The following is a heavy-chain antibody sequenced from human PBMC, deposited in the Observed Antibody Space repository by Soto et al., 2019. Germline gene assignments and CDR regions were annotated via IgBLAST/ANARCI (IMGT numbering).Heavy chain of an antibody. V-gene: IGHV2-5*01. Sequence: QITLKESGPTLVKPAQTLTLTCTFSGFSLTTSGVGVGWIRQPPGKALEWLALIYWNDDKRYSPSLKSRLTITKDTTKNQFVLTTTNMDPVDTATYYCAHSVRLFGVVIHGMDVWGQGTTVTFSS. CDR2: IYWNDDK. CDR3: AHSVRLFGVVIHGMDV. J-gene: IGHJ6*02. CDR1: GFSLTTSGVG. D-gene: IGHD3-3*01.